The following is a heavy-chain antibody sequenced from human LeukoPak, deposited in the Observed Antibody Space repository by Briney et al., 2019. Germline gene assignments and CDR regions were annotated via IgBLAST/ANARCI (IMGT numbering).Heavy chain of an antibody. V-gene: IGHV3-9*01. CDR2: ICWNSGSI. CDR1: GFTFDDYA. D-gene: IGHD2-15*01. Sequence: PGGSLRLSCAASGFTFDDYAMHWVRQAPGKGLEWVSGICWNSGSIGYADSVKGRFTISRDNAKNSLYLQMNSLRAEDTAVYYCARDSSWFDYWGQGTLVTVSS. CDR3: ARDSSWFDY. J-gene: IGHJ4*02.